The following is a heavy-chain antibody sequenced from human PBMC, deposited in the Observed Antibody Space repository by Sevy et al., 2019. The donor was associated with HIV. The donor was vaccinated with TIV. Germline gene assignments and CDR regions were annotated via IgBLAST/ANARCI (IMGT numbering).Heavy chain of an antibody. V-gene: IGHV3-9*03. CDR2: ISWNSGSI. J-gene: IGHJ4*02. D-gene: IGHD5-18*01. CDR1: AFTFDDYA. Sequence: GGSLRLSCAASAFTFDDYAMHWVRQAPGKGLEWVSGISWNSGSIGYADSVKGRFTISRDNAKNSLYLQMNSLRAEDMALYYCAKDLIGQLSFTFDYWGQGTLVTVSS. CDR3: AKDLIGQLSFTFDY.